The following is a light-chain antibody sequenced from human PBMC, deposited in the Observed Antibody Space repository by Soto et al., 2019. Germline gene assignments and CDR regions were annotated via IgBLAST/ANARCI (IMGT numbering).Light chain of an antibody. J-gene: IGKJ4*01. Sequence: DIQMTQSPSTLSASVGDRVTITCRASQSISSWLAWYQQKPGKAPKLLIYKASSLESGVPSRFGGSGSGTEFTLTISSLQPDDFATYYCQQYSFYPFTCGGGTKVEIK. CDR1: QSISSW. CDR2: KAS. V-gene: IGKV1-5*03. CDR3: QQYSFYPFT.